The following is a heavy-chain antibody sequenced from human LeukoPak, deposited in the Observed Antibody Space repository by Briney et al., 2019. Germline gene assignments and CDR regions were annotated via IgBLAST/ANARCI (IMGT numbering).Heavy chain of an antibody. CDR2: ISHDGSHK. V-gene: IGHV3-30*18. J-gene: IGHJ4*02. Sequence: PGGSLRLSCAASGFTFSSYWMSWVRQAPGKGLEWVAVISHDGSHKYYADSVRGRFTISRHNSKNTLYVQMNSLRAEDTAVYYCAKSRSSQKDYWGQGTLVTVSS. CDR1: GFTFSSYW. D-gene: IGHD3-10*01. CDR3: AKSRSSQKDY.